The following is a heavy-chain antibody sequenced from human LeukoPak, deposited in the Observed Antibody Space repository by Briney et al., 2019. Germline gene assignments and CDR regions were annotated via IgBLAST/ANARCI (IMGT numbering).Heavy chain of an antibody. J-gene: IGHJ4*02. V-gene: IGHV3-30*02. D-gene: IGHD3-3*01. CDR3: VRDFAPEPRSGYFDY. CDR2: IRYDGSNK. Sequence: GGSLRLSCAASGFTFSSYGMHWVRQAPGKGLEWVAFIRYDGSNKYYADSVKGRFTISRDNSKNTLYLQMNSLRAEDTAVYYCVRDFAPEPRSGYFDYWGQGTLVTVSS. CDR1: GFTFSSYG.